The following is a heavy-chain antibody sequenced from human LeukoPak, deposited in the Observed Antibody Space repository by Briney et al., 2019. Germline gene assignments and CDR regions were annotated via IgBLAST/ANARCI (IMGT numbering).Heavy chain of an antibody. D-gene: IGHD2-21*02. CDR3: AREKMVVTAIPGAFDI. V-gene: IGHV3-53*01. Sequence: GGSLRLSCAASGFTVSSNYMSWVRQAPGEGLEWVSVIYSGGTTYYADSVKGRFTISRDNSKNTLYLQMNSLRAEDTAVYYCAREKMVVTAIPGAFDIWGQGTMVTVSS. CDR1: GFTVSSNY. J-gene: IGHJ3*02. CDR2: IYSGGTT.